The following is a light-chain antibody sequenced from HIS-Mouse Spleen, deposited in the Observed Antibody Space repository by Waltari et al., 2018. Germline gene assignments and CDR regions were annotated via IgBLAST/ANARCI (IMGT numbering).Light chain of an antibody. V-gene: IGLV2-23*01. CDR1: STDVGSYHL. J-gene: IGLJ3*02. CDR2: EGS. Sequence: QSALTQPASVSGSPGPSITISCTGTSTDVGSYHLGSWYQQHPGKAPKLMIYEGSKRPSGVSNRFSGSKSGNTASLTISGLQAEDEADYYCCSYAGSSTYWVFGGGTKLTVL. CDR3: CSYAGSSTYWV.